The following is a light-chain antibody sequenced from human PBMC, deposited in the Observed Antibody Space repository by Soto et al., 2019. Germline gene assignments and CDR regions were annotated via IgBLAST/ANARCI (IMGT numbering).Light chain of an antibody. V-gene: IGKV4-1*01. CDR1: QGVLYSANYKNY. Sequence: DIVMTQSPDSLAVSLVERATINCKSSQGVLYSANYKNYLAWYQQKPGQPPKLLIYWASTRESGVPDRFSGSGSGTEFTLTISSLQAEDVAIYYCQQYYSTPLTFGGGTKVEIK. J-gene: IGKJ4*01. CDR3: QQYYSTPLT. CDR2: WAS.